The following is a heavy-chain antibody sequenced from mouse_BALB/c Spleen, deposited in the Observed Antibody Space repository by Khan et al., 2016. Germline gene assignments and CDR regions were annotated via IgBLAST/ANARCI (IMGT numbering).Heavy chain of an antibody. J-gene: IGHJ3*01. V-gene: IGHV1-39*01. D-gene: IGHD2-4*01. CDR1: GYSFTGYN. CDR3: ARDYYDYDGPY. Sequence: EVQLQESGPELEKPGASVKISCKASGYSFTGYNMNWVKQSNGKSLEWIGNIDPYYGGTSYNQKFKGKATLTVDKSSSTAYKQIKSLTPEDSAVSSCARDYYDYDGPYWGQGTLVTVSA. CDR2: IDPYYGGT.